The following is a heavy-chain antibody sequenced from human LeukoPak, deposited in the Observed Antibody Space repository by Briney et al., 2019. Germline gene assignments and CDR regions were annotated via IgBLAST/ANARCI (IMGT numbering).Heavy chain of an antibody. V-gene: IGHV3-74*01. CDR2: INRDGRST. J-gene: IGHJ6*02. Sequence: GGSLRLSCVASGVTFSSYLMHWVRQVPGKGLVWVSRINRDGRSTSYADSVKGRFTISRDNAKNTMYLQMNSLRVEGTAVYYCANALPDYYGMDVWGQGTTVTVSS. CDR3: ANALPDYYGMDV. CDR1: GVTFSSYL.